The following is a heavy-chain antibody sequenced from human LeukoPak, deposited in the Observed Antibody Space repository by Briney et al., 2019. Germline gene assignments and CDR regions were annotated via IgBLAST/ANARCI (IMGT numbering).Heavy chain of an antibody. V-gene: IGHV4-59*01. Sequence: PPETLSLTCTVSGGSISTYSWTWIWQPPGKGLEWIGNIYYSGSTNYNPSLKSRVTISIDTSKNQFSLKVSSVTAADTAVYYCARAHSSGWPHMFDPWGQGSLVTVPS. J-gene: IGHJ5*02. CDR2: IYYSGST. CDR1: GGSISTYS. D-gene: IGHD6-19*01. CDR3: ARAHSSGWPHMFDP.